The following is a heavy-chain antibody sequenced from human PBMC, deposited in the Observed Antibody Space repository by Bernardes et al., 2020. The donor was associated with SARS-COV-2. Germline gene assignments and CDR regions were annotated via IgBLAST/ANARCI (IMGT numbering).Heavy chain of an antibody. V-gene: IGHV3-9*01. J-gene: IGHJ1*01. CDR2: ISWNSGSI. CDR1: GFTFDDYA. D-gene: IGHD6-13*01. Sequence: GGSLRLSCAASGFTFDDYAMQWVRQAPGKGLEWVSGISWNSGSIGYADSVKGRFTISRDNAKNSLYLQMNSLRAEDTALYYCAKDITAGRSEYFQNWGQGTLVTVSS. CDR3: AKDITAGRSEYFQN.